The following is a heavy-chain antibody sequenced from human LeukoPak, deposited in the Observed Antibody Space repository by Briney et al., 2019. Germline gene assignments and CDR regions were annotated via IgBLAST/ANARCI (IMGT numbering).Heavy chain of an antibody. J-gene: IGHJ4*02. Sequence: SGESLRLSCAASGFTFSSYWMSWVRQAPGKGLEWVANIKQDGSEKYYVDSVKGRFTISRDNAKNSLYLQMNSLRAEDTAVYYCAREALDILTGYSLYYFDYWGQGTLVTVSS. CDR3: AREALDILTGYSLYYFDY. CDR2: IKQDGSEK. D-gene: IGHD3-9*01. V-gene: IGHV3-7*05. CDR1: GFTFSSYW.